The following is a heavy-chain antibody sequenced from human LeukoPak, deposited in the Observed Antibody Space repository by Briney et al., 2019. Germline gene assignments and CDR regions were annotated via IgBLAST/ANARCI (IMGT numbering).Heavy chain of an antibody. CDR1: GGSTSSGSYY. J-gene: IGHJ4*02. V-gene: IGHV4-61*02. Sequence: PSQTLSLTCTVSGGSTSSGSYYWSWIRQPAGKGLEWIGRFYTSGNTNYNPSLKSRVTISLDTSNNQFSLKLSSVTAADTAVYYCARGIGRSSDYWGQGTLVTVSS. D-gene: IGHD3/OR15-3a*01. CDR2: FYTSGNT. CDR3: ARGIGRSSDY.